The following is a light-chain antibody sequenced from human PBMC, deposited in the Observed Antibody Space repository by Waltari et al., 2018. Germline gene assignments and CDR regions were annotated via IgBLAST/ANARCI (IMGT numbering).Light chain of an antibody. J-gene: IGLJ1*01. CDR3: SSDAGSDYPYV. CDR1: FRDIGSTNF. CDR2: EVN. V-gene: IGLV2-8*01. Sequence: QSALTPPPSASRSPGPSVTISCTGTFRDIGSTNFVSWDQQRPGKAPKLIIYEVNKRPSGVPDRFSGSKSGNTASLAVSGLQAEDEADYYCSSDAGSDYPYVFGTGTKVTVL.